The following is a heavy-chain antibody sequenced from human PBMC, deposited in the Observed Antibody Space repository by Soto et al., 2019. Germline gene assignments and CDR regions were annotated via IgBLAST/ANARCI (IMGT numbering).Heavy chain of an antibody. CDR2: IKSKTDGGTT. Sequence: GGSLRLSCAASGFTFSNAWMSWVRQAPGKGLEWVGRIKSKTDGGTTDYAAPVKGRFTISRDDSKNTLYLQMNSLKTEDTAVYYCTTDRGYYYGSMGDYYYYMDVWGKGTTVTVSS. J-gene: IGHJ6*03. CDR3: TTDRGYYYGSMGDYYYYMDV. CDR1: GFTFSNAW. D-gene: IGHD3-10*01. V-gene: IGHV3-15*01.